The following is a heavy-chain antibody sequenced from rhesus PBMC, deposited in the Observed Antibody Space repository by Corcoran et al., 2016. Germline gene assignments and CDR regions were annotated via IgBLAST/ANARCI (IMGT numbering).Heavy chain of an antibody. CDR1: GASISGYQY. V-gene: IGHV4-73*01. Sequence: QVQLQQWGEGLVKPSETLSLTCAVYGASISGYQYWGGTRQPPGKGLEWIGYIFGNSASTNYNPSLKNRVTISKDTSKNQFSLKLSSVTAADTAVYYCARDRSSWSRYFDLWGPGTPITISS. CDR2: IFGNSAST. CDR3: ARDRSSWSRYFDL. J-gene: IGHJ2*01. D-gene: IGHD6-13*01.